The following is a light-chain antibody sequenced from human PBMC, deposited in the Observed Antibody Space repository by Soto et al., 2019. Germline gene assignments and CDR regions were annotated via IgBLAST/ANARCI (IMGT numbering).Light chain of an antibody. CDR1: SSDVGGYGY. V-gene: IGLV2-14*01. CDR3: TSYTSTDTLV. Sequence: QSALTQPASVSGSPGQSITISCIGTSSDVGGYGYVSWYQQHPGKAPKLMIYEVSSRPSGVSNRYSGSKSGNTASLTISGLQAEDEADYYCTSYTSTDTLVFGGGTKLT. J-gene: IGLJ2*01. CDR2: EVS.